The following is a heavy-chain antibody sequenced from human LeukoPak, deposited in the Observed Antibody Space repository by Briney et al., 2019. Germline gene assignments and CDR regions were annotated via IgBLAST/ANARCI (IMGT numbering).Heavy chain of an antibody. D-gene: IGHD6-13*01. CDR1: GITFSCYA. V-gene: IGHV3-23*01. CDR3: AKDRVAAAGRDYFDY. J-gene: IGHJ4*02. CDR2: ISGSGTYT. Sequence: GGSLRLSCAVSGITFSCYAMRWVRPAAGKGLEWVSTISGSGTYTYYTDSVKGRFTISRDNSKNTLYLQMNSLRAEDTAVYCCAKDRVAAAGRDYFDYWGQGILVTVSS.